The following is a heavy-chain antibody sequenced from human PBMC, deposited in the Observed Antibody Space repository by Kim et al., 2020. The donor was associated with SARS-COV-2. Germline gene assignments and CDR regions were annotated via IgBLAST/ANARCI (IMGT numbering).Heavy chain of an antibody. CDR1: GFTFSDYY. CDR3: ARSTRQLVQGNYYYYYYMDV. D-gene: IGHD6-6*01. J-gene: IGHJ6*03. V-gene: IGHV3-11*01. CDR2: ISSSGSTI. Sequence: GGSLRLSCAASGFTFSDYYMSWIRQAPGKGLEWVSYISSSGSTIYYADSVKGRFTISRDNAKNSLYPQMNSLRAEDTAVYYCARSTRQLVQGNYYYYYYMDVWGKGTTVTVSS.